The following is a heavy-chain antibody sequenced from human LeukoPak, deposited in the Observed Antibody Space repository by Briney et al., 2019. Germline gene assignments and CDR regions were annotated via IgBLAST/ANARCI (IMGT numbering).Heavy chain of an antibody. CDR2: IYYSGST. V-gene: IGHV4-59*08. Sequence: SETLSLTCTVSGGSISSYYWSWIRQPPGKGREWIGYIYYSGSTNYNRSLKGRVTISVGTSKKQSSLKLSSVTAAATAVYYCARGTATPEYYFAYWGQGTLVTVSS. J-gene: IGHJ4*02. CDR1: GGSISSYY. D-gene: IGHD6-13*01. CDR3: ARGTATPEYYFAY.